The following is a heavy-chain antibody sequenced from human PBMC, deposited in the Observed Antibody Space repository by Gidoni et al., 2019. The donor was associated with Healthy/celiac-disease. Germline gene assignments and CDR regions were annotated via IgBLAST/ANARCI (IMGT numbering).Heavy chain of an antibody. D-gene: IGHD5-18*01. CDR2: IYYSGST. J-gene: IGHJ4*02. CDR3: ARLGRIQLWLPDTFDY. V-gene: IGHV4-39*01. CDR1: GCSISSLSYY. Sequence: QLQLQESGPGLVQPSETLSLTCTVSGCSISSLSYYWGWIRQPPGKGLEWIGSIYYSGSTYYNPYLKSRVTISVDTSKNQFSLKLSSVTAADTAVYYCARLGRIQLWLPDTFDYWGQGTLVTVSS.